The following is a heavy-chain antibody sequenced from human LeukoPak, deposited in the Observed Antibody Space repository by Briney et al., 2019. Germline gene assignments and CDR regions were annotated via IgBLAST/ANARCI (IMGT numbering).Heavy chain of an antibody. CDR2: ISYDRSNK. J-gene: IGHJ4*02. V-gene: IGHV3-30*18. Sequence: PGGSLRLSCAASGFTFSSYGMHWVRQAPGKGLEWVAVISYDRSNKYYADSVRGRFTISRDNSKNTLYLQMNSLRAEDTAAYYCAKDVYDFWSGYYNSYDYWGQGTLVTVSS. CDR3: AKDVYDFWSGYYNSYDY. D-gene: IGHD3-3*01. CDR1: GFTFSSYG.